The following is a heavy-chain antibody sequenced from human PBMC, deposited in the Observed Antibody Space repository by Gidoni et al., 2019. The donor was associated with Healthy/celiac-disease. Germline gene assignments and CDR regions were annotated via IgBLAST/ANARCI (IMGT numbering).Heavy chain of an antibody. D-gene: IGHD3-22*01. CDR3: ARDPWSSFSLVVRGPGFDY. CDR1: GFTFSSYW. CDR2: IKQDGSEK. J-gene: IGHJ4*02. Sequence: EVQLVESGGGLVQPGGSLRLSCAASGFTFSSYWLSWVRQAPGKGLEWVANIKQDGSEKYYVDYVKGRFTISRDNANNSLYLQMNSLRAEDTAVYYCARDPWSSFSLVVRGPGFDYWGQGTLVTVSS. V-gene: IGHV3-7*03.